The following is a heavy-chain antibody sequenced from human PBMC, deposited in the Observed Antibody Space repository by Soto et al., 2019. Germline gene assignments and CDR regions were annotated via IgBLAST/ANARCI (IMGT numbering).Heavy chain of an antibody. CDR3: ARERGQDIVVVVAATYFDY. V-gene: IGHV1-69*08. CDR2: IIPILGIA. Sequence: QVQLVQSGAEVQKPGSSVKVSCKASGGTFSSYTISWVRQAPGQGLEWMGRIIPILGIANYAQKFQGRVTITADKSTMTAYMELSCLRSEDTAVYYCARERGQDIVVVVAATYFDYWGQGTLVTVSS. CDR1: GGTFSSYT. D-gene: IGHD2-15*01. J-gene: IGHJ4*02.